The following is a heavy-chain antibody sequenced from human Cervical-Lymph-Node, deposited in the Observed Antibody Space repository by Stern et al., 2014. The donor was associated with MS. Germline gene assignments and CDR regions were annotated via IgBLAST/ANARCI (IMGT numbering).Heavy chain of an antibody. Sequence: VQLVQSGPGLVKPSQTLSLSCAVSGDSISGSSDYWSWIRQPAGRGLEWIGRIYPSGSTSYNPSLRSRVTMSRDTSKNPYSLKLSSVTAADTAVYYCVRDVRSMYDWDYFWFDPWGQGTLVTVSS. CDR1: GDSISGSSDY. CDR2: IYPSGST. J-gene: IGHJ5*02. D-gene: IGHD1-7*01. V-gene: IGHV4-61*02. CDR3: VRDVRSMYDWDYFWFDP.